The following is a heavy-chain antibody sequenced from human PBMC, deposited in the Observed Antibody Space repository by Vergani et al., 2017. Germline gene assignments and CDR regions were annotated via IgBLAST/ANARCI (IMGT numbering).Heavy chain of an antibody. D-gene: IGHD3-3*01. J-gene: IGHJ4*02. Sequence: QVQLVQSGAAVKKPGASVKLSCKSSGYIFNSYYIHWVRQAPGQGLEWMGLLDPRGGPPTYAEKFEGRVTLTSDTSTSTFYMELRSLRSDDTAVYYCARDRSSEYYDFWSGYYTLFDYWGQGTLVTVSS. CDR3: ARDRSSEYYDFWSGYYTLFDY. CDR1: GYIFNSYY. CDR2: LDPRGGPP. V-gene: IGHV1-46*02.